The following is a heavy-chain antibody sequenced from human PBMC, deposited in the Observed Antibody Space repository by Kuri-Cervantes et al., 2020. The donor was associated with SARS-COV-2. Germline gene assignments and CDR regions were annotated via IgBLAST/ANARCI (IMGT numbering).Heavy chain of an antibody. CDR1: GGSISSYY. Sequence: GSLRLSCTVSGGSISSYYWSWIRQPAGKGLEWIGRIYTSGSTNYNPSLKSRVTMSVNTSKNQFSLRLSSVTAADTAVYYCARTLDIWGQGTMVTVSS. V-gene: IGHV4-4*07. J-gene: IGHJ3*02. CDR2: IYTSGST. CDR3: ARTLDI.